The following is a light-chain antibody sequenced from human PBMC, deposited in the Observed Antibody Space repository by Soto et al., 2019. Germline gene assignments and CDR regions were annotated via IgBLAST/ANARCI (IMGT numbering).Light chain of an antibody. V-gene: IGLV1-40*01. J-gene: IGLJ1*01. CDR3: QSYDSSLTTFV. CDR1: SSNIGAEYD. CDR2: GDN. Sequence: QSALTQPPSVSGAPGQRVAISCTGSSSNIGAEYDVHWYQQLPGTAPKRLIYGDNNRPSGVPDRFSGSKSGTSASLAITGLQPDDEADYYCQSYDSSLTTFVFGTGTKLTVL.